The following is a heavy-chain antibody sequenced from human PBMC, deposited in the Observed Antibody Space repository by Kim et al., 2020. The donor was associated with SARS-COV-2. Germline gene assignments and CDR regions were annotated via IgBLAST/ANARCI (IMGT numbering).Heavy chain of an antibody. V-gene: IGHV4-31*03. CDR1: GGSISSGGYY. CDR2: IYYSGGT. J-gene: IGHJ4*02. D-gene: IGHD3-22*01. CDR3: ARGQGLITMIVVVVGAFDY. Sequence: SETLSLTFTVSGGSISSGGYYWSWIRQHPGKGLEWIGYIYYSGGTYYNPSLKSRVTISVDTSKNQFSLKLSSVTAAETAVYYCARGQGLITMIVVVVGAFDYWGQGTLDTVSS.